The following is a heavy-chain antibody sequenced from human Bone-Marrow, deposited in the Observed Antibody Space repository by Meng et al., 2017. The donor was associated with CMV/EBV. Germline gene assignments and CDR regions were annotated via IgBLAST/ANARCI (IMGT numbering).Heavy chain of an antibody. CDR2: ISGSSNSI. CDR1: VCTFRSYA. D-gene: IGHD2-21*01. CDR3: AKVVVVVPSALRWFDS. J-gene: IGHJ5*01. V-gene: IGHV3-23*01. Sequence: VCTFRSYAVGWVRQAAGEGMEWVSGISGSSNSIYYAESVKGRFTITRDNSKNTLYLQMNSLRAEDTAVYYCAKVVVVVPSALRWFDSWGQGTLVTVSS.